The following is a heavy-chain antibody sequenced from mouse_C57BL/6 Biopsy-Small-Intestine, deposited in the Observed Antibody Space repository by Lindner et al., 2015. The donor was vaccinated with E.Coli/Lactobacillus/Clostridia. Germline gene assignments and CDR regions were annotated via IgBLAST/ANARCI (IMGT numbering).Heavy chain of an antibody. CDR1: GYTFTSYA. CDR3: ARGPGFFDFWSGYYNDMPDFDS. J-gene: IGHJ4*01. CDR2: INAGNGNT. V-gene: IGHV1-84*02. D-gene: IGHD1-1*01. Sequence: SVKVSCKASGYTFTSYAIHWVRQAPGQGLEWLGWINAGNGNTKYSQNLQGRVTITRDTSASTAYVEVSSLRSEDTAVYYCARGPGFFDFWSGYYNDMPDFDSWGQGTLVTVTS.